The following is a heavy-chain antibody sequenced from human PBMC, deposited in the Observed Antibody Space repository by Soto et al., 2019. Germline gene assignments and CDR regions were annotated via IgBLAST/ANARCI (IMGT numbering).Heavy chain of an antibody. D-gene: IGHD2-15*01. J-gene: IGHJ4*02. CDR3: ARDPGYCSGGSCPLFDY. CDR1: GGSIRSSSW. V-gene: IGHV4-4*02. CDR2: IYHTGSG. Sequence: QVQLQESGPGLVKPSGTLSLTCAVSGGSIRSSSWWNWVRQPPGKGLEWIGQIYHTGSGNHNPSLKSRVTMSIDKSKNQFSLRLTSVTAADTAVYYCARDPGYCSGGSCPLFDYWGQGTLVTVSS.